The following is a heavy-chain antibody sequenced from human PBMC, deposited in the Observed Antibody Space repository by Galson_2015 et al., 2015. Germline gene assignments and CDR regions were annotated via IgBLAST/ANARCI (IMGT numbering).Heavy chain of an antibody. CDR1: GYTFTSYD. Sequence: SVKVSCKASGYTFTSYDINWVRQATGQGLEWMGWMNPNSGNTGYAQKFQGRVTMTRNTSISTAYMELSSLRSEDTAVYYCARPKTYCSGGSCYSDAFDIWGQGTMVTASS. V-gene: IGHV1-8*01. J-gene: IGHJ3*02. CDR3: ARPKTYCSGGSCYSDAFDI. D-gene: IGHD2-15*01. CDR2: MNPNSGNT.